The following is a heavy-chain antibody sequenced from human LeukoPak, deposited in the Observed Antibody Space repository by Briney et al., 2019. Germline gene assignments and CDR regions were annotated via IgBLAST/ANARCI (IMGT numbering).Heavy chain of an antibody. V-gene: IGHV4-39*07. CDR2: IYYSGST. J-gene: IGHJ3*02. CDR3: ARDLNAFDI. Sequence: SQTLSLTCTVSGGSISSSSYYWGWIRQPPGKGLEWIGSIYYSGSTYYNPSLKSRVTISVDTSKNQFSLKLSSVTAADTAVYYCARDLNAFDIWGQGTMVTVSS. CDR1: GGSISSSSYY.